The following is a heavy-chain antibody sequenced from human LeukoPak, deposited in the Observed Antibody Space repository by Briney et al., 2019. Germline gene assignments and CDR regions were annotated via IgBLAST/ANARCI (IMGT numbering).Heavy chain of an antibody. V-gene: IGHV3-74*01. J-gene: IGHJ4*02. D-gene: IGHD4-17*01. CDR2: MDRDGNTI. CDR3: AKVANDYGDYGNY. CDR1: GFTFSNSW. Sequence: PGGSLRLSCAASGFTFSNSWMHWVRQAPGEGLVWVSRMDRDGNTIDYADSVKGRFTISRDNSKNTLYLQMNSLRAEDTAVYYCAKVANDYGDYGNYWGQGTLVTVSS.